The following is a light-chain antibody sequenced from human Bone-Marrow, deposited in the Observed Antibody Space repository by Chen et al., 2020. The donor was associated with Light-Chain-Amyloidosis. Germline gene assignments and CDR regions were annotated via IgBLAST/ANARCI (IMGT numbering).Light chain of an antibody. V-gene: IGLV2-14*02. CDR1: NNDVGNYNF. Sequence: HSALTQPASVSGSPGQSIIISCTETNNDVGNYNFVSWYQQQPGKAPRLLIYEDDKRPSEVPSRFSASKSGNTASLTISGLQPEDEADYYCSSYGTTYVFGSGTTVTVL. CDR3: SSYGTTYV. CDR2: EDD. J-gene: IGLJ1*01.